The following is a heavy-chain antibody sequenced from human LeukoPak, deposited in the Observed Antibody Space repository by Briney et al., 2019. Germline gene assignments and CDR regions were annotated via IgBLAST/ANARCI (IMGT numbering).Heavy chain of an antibody. CDR1: GGSLSDYY. CDR2: IYHSGST. Sequence: SETLSLTCAVYGGSLSDYYWSWIRQPPGRGLEWIGEIYHSGSTNYNPSLESRVTISVDKSKNQFSLKLSSVTAADTAVYYCVSSGWYARGVEYFQHWGQGTLVTVSS. CDR3: VSSGWYARGVEYFQH. V-gene: IGHV4-34*01. J-gene: IGHJ1*01. D-gene: IGHD6-19*01.